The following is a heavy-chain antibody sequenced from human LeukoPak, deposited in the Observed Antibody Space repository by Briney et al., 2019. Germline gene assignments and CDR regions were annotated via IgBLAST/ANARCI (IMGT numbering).Heavy chain of an antibody. Sequence: PGGSLRLSCAASGFTFDDYAMHWVRQAPGKGLEWVSGISWNSGSIGYADSVKGRFTISRDNAKNSLYLQMNSLRAEDTALYYCAKSPSQYYYGMDVWGQGTLVTVSS. CDR3: AKSPSQYYYGMDV. CDR1: GFTFDDYA. V-gene: IGHV3-9*01. J-gene: IGHJ6*02. CDR2: ISWNSGSI.